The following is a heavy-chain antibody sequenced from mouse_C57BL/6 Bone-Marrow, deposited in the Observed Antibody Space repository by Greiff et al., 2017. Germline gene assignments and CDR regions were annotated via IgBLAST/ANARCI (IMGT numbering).Heavy chain of an antibody. V-gene: IGHV5-2*01. CDR2: INSDGGST. CDR3: VIQVIYYRNLLRYFHV. J-gene: IGHJ1*03. CDR1: AYEFPSHD. D-gene: IGHD2-1*01. Sequence: EVHLVESGGGFVQPRESLKLSCESNAYEFPSHDMSWVRKTPEKRLEFVAAINSDGGSTYYPDTMERRFIISRDNTKKTLYLQMSSLRSVDTVLYYWVIQVIYYRNLLRYFHVRGTATLVTVSA.